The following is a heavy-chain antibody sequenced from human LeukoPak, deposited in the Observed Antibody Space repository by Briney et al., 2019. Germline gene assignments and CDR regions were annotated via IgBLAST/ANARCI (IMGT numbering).Heavy chain of an antibody. CDR3: VVPGYGSGWYWIDY. CDR1: GFTFSSYG. V-gene: IGHV3-30*03. CDR2: ISYDGSNK. Sequence: GRSLRLSCAASGFTFSSYGMHWVRQAPGKGLEWVAVISYDGSNKYYADSVKGRFTISRDNSKNTVYLQMNSLRAEDTAVYYCVVPGYGSGWYWIDYWGQGTLVTVSS. J-gene: IGHJ4*02. D-gene: IGHD6-19*01.